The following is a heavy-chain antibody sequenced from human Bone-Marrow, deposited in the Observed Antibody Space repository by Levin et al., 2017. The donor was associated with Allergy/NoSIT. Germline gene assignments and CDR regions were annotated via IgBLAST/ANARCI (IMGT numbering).Heavy chain of an antibody. CDR1: GFTFSSYA. Sequence: GESLKISCAASGFTFSSYAMSWVRQAPGKGLEWVSAISGSGGSTYYADSVKGRFTISRDNSKNTLYLQMNSLRAEDTAVYYCAATMVQGVMVYWGQGTLVTVSS. CDR3: AATMVQGVMVY. V-gene: IGHV3-23*01. D-gene: IGHD3-10*01. CDR2: ISGSGGST. J-gene: IGHJ4*02.